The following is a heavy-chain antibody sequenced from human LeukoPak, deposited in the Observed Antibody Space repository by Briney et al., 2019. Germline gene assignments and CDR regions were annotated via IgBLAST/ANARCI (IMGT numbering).Heavy chain of an antibody. CDR1: GYTLTELS. CDR3: ATDRQYDFWSGYYGN. CDR2: FDPEDGET. Sequence: ASVKVSCKVSGYTLTELSMHWVRQAPGKGLEWMGGFDPEDGETIYAQKFQGRVTMTEDTSTDTAYMELSSLRSEDTAVYYCATDRQYDFWSGYYGNWGQGTLVTVSS. J-gene: IGHJ4*02. D-gene: IGHD3-3*01. V-gene: IGHV1-24*01.